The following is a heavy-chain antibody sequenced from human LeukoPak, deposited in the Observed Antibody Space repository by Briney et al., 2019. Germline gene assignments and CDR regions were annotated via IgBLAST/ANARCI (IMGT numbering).Heavy chain of an antibody. D-gene: IGHD1-26*01. CDR3: ARGRGRWLQSSAFDI. CDR2: INHSGST. J-gene: IGHJ3*02. CDR1: GGSFGGYY. V-gene: IGHV4-34*01. Sequence: ASETLSLTCAVYGGSFGGYYWSWIRQPPGKGLEWIGEINHSGSTNYNPSLKSRVTISVDTSKNQFSLKLSSVTAADTAVYYCARGRGRWLQSSAFDIWGQGTMVTVSS.